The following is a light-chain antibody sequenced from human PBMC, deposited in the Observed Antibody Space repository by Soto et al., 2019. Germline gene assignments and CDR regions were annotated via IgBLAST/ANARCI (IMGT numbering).Light chain of an antibody. Sequence: DIVLTQSPATLSLSPGERATLSCRASESLYTYLAWFQQKPVQAPRLLIFDTSRRATGVPARFSGSGAGTDDTLTIGSLEPEDFAVYYCQEHGNWPRRTFGPGTKVEIK. J-gene: IGKJ3*01. CDR1: ESLYTY. CDR2: DTS. V-gene: IGKV3-11*01. CDR3: QEHGNWPRRT.